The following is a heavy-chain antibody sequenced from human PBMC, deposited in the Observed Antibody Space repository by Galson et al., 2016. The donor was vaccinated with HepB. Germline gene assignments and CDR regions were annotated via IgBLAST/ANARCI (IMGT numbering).Heavy chain of an antibody. V-gene: IGHV3-74*01. CDR3: ARDLLERYYDSSGRFHHYYYMDV. CDR2: INSDGSST. Sequence: SLRLSCAASGFTFSSYWMHWVRQAPGKGLVWVSRINSDGSSTSYADSVKGRFTISRDNAKNTQYLQMNSLRAEDTAVYYSARDLLERYYDSSGRFHHYYYMDVWGKGTTVTVSS. CDR1: GFTFSSYW. D-gene: IGHD3-22*01. J-gene: IGHJ6*03.